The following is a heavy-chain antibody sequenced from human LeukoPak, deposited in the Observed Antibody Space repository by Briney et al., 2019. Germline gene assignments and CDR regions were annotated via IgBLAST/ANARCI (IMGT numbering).Heavy chain of an antibody. Sequence: ASVKVSCKASGYTFTSYDINWVRQATGQGLEWMGWMNPNSGNTGYAQEFQGRVTMTRNTSISTAYMELSSLRSEDTAVYYCARGIAMVRGVTRKPYNWFDPWGQGTLVTVSS. J-gene: IGHJ5*02. V-gene: IGHV1-8*01. CDR2: MNPNSGNT. CDR3: ARGIAMVRGVTRKPYNWFDP. CDR1: GYTFTSYD. D-gene: IGHD3-10*01.